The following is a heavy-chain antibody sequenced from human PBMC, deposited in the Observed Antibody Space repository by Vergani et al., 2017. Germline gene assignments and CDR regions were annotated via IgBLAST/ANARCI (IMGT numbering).Heavy chain of an antibody. CDR3: ARGRDGYNLYFDY. D-gene: IGHD5-24*01. J-gene: IGHJ4*02. V-gene: IGHV4-59*01. Sequence: QVQLQESGPGLVKPSETLSLTCTVSGGSISSYYWSWIRQPPGKGLEWIGYIYYSGSTNYNPSLKSRVTMSVDTSKNQFSLKLSSVIAADTAVYYCARGRDGYNLYFDYWGQGTLVTVSS. CDR2: IYYSGST. CDR1: GGSISSYY.